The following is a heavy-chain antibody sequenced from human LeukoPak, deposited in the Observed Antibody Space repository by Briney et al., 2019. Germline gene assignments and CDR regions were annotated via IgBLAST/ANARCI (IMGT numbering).Heavy chain of an antibody. CDR3: AKPPFDP. V-gene: IGHV3-30*18. Sequence: PGGSLRLSCAASGFSFSDAWMNWVRQAPGKGLEWVAVISYDGSNKYYADSVKGRFTISRDNSKNTLYLQMNSLRAEDTAVYYCAKPPFDPWGQGTLVTVSS. J-gene: IGHJ5*02. CDR2: ISYDGSNK. CDR1: GFSFSDAW.